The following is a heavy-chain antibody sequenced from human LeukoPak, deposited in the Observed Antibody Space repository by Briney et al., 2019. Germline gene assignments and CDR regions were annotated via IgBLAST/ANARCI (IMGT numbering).Heavy chain of an antibody. CDR2: ISPGGGPT. Sequence: QPGGTLRLSCAGSGFPFSTYGMNWVRQAPGKGLEWVSGISPGGGPTYYADSVKGRFTISRDDSKNTLYLQMNNLRAEDTAVYYCAKDGAWLRFDDWGQGILVTVSS. CDR1: GFPFSTYG. V-gene: IGHV3-23*01. CDR3: AKDGAWLRFDD. J-gene: IGHJ4*02. D-gene: IGHD5-12*01.